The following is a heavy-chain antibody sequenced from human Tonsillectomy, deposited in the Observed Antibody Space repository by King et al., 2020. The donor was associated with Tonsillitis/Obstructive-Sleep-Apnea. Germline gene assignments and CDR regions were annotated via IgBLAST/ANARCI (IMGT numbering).Heavy chain of an antibody. CDR1: GDSITSRGSY. CDR3: ARDKGYSGPLDT. CDR2: ISHSGST. D-gene: IGHD5-12*01. Sequence: VQLQESGPGLVRSSQTLSLTCTVSGDSITSRGSYWSWIRQHPGKGLEWIGFISHSGSTFYSPSLKSRISMSLSPSENQFSLQLTSVTAADTAVYYCARDKGYSGPLDTWGQGTLVSVSS. V-gene: IGHV4-31*03. J-gene: IGHJ5*02.